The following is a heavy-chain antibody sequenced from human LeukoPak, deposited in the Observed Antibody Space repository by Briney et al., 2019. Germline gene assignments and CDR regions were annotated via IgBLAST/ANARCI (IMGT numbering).Heavy chain of an antibody. Sequence: GGSLRLSCAASGFTFSSYSMNWVRQAPGKGLEWVSYISSSSSTIYYADSVKGRFTISRDNDKNSLYLQMNSLRAEDTAVYYWARGDCSGGSCYLSLTTIDYWGQGTLVTVSS. J-gene: IGHJ4*02. CDR2: ISSSSSTI. CDR1: GFTFSSYS. V-gene: IGHV3-48*01. D-gene: IGHD2-15*01. CDR3: ARGDCSGGSCYLSLTTIDY.